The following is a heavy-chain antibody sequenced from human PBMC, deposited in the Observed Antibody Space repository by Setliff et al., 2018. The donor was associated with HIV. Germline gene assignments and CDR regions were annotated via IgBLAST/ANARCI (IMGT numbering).Heavy chain of an antibody. CDR2: VYYTGST. V-gene: IGHV4-39*01. D-gene: IGHD5-12*01. CDR1: DGSISRTSYY. CDR3: ARGATLLPGYSDRWEYFYMDV. Sequence: PSETLSLTCTVSDGSISRTSYYWGWIRQPPGRGLEWIGSVYYTGSTYYNPSLKSRVTISVDTSKNQFSLRLNSVTAADTAVYYCARGATLLPGYSDRWEYFYMDVWGKGTTVTVS. J-gene: IGHJ6*03.